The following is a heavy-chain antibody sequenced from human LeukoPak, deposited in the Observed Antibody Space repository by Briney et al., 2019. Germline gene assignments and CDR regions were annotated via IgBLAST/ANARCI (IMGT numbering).Heavy chain of an antibody. CDR1: GFIFEDCA. D-gene: IGHD3-16*01. V-gene: IGHV3-9*01. J-gene: IGHJ2*01. CDR2: ISWNSGSI. Sequence: PGRSLRLSCAASGFIFEDCAMHWLRQAPGKGLEWVSGISWNSGSIGYADSVKGRFTISRDNAKNSLYLQMNSLRTEDTAFYYCTKDVFDFGGYFELWGRGTLVTVSS. CDR3: TKDVFDFGGYFEL.